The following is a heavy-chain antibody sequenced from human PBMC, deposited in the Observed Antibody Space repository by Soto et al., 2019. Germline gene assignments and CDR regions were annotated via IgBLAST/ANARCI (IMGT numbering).Heavy chain of an antibody. CDR1: GFTFSSYA. D-gene: IGHD3-3*01. CDR3: ARDLRDFWGAGFDY. J-gene: IGHJ4*02. Sequence: GGSLRLSCAASGFTFSSYAMSWVRQAPGKGLEWVSYISSSGSTIYYADSVKGRFTISRDNAKNSLYLQMNSLRAEDTAVYYCARDLRDFWGAGFDYWGQGTLVTVSS. CDR2: ISSSGSTI. V-gene: IGHV3-48*04.